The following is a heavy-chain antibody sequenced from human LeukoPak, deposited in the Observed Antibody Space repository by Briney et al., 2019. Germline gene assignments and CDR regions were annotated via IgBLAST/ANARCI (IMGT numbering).Heavy chain of an antibody. V-gene: IGHV1-18*01. CDR1: GYTFTSSG. J-gene: IGHJ5*02. D-gene: IGHD6-19*01. CDR2: ISASNGGT. Sequence: ASVKVSCKASGYTFTSSGMTWVRRAPGRGLEWMGWISASNGGTSYAQKLQGRVTMTRDMSTSTAYMELRSLRSDDTAVYYCARQGSSSGCHPWGQGTLVTVSS. CDR3: ARQGSSSGCHP.